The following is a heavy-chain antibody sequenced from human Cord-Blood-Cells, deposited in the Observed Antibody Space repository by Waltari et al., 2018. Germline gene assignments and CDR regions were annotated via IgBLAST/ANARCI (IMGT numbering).Heavy chain of an antibody. V-gene: IGHV4-34*01. Sequence: QVQLQQWGAGLLKPSETLSLTCAVYGGSFSGYYWSWIRQPPGKGLEWIGEINHRGSTNYNPSLKSRVTISVDTSKNQFSLKLSSVTAADTAVYYCARLGIVGATTYYFDYWGQGTLVTVSS. CDR2: INHRGST. CDR1: GGSFSGYY. J-gene: IGHJ4*02. CDR3: ARLGIVGATTYYFDY. D-gene: IGHD1-26*01.